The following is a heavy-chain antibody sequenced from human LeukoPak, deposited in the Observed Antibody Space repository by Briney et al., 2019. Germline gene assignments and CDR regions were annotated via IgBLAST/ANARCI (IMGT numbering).Heavy chain of an antibody. CDR1: GFTFSRYN. CDR2: ISSSSTNI. J-gene: IGHJ4*02. CDR3: AKPPSGSYYNVVY. D-gene: IGHD3-10*01. V-gene: IGHV3-21*01. Sequence: GGSLRLSCAASGFTFSRYNVNWVRQAPGKGLEWVSSISSSSTNIYYADSVKGRLTISRDNAKNSLYLQMNSLRVEDTAVYYCAKPPSGSYYNVVYWGQGTLVTVSS.